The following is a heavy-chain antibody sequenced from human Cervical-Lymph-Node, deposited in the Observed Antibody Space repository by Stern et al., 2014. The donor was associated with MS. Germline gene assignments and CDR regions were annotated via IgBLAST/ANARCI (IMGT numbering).Heavy chain of an antibody. Sequence: VQLVESGGALVKPGGSLRLSCAASGFTFRNYYMSWIRQAPGKGLEWISYISSRGDTIFYADSVKGRFTISRDNAKDSLSLQMNSLRAEDTAVYYCARVGGYTGYVLTNLDYWGQGTLVTVSS. D-gene: IGHD5-12*01. CDR2: ISSRGDTI. V-gene: IGHV3-11*01. CDR1: GFTFRNYY. J-gene: IGHJ4*02. CDR3: ARVGGYTGYVLTNLDY.